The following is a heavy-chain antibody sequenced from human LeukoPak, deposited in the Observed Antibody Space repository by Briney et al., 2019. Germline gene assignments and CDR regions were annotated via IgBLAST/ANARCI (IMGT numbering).Heavy chain of an antibody. V-gene: IGHV1-46*01. CDR3: ARDLGGYSGREGAFDI. CDR1: GYTFTSYY. CDR2: INPSGGST. J-gene: IGHJ3*02. D-gene: IGHD5-12*01. Sequence: ASVKVSCKASGYTFTSYYMHWVRQAPGQGLEWMGIINPSGGSTSYAQKFQGRVTMTRATSTSTVYMELSSLRSEDTAVYYCARDLGGYSGREGAFDIWGQGTMVTVSS.